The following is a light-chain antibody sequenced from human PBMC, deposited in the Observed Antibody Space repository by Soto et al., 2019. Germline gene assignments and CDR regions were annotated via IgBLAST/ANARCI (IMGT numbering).Light chain of an antibody. CDR2: GAF. Sequence: EIVMTQSPATLSVSPGERVTLSCRASQSVSSNLAWYQQKPGQAPRLLIYGAFTRATGIPARFSGSGSGTEFNLTISSLQSEDVAVYYCQQYKNWPPLTFGGGTKVEIK. J-gene: IGKJ4*02. CDR1: QSVSSN. CDR3: QQYKNWPPLT. V-gene: IGKV3-15*01.